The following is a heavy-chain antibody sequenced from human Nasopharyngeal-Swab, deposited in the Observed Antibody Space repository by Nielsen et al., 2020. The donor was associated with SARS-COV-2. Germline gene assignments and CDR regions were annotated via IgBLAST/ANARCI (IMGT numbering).Heavy chain of an antibody. CDR1: GFTFSDHY. D-gene: IGHD1-26*01. CDR3: ARGIEGPWCA. CDR2: TRNKANSYTT. Sequence: GESLKISCAASGFTFSDHYMDWVRQAPGKGLEWVGRTRNKANSYTTEYAASVKGRFTISRDDSKNSLYLQMNSLKTEDTAVYYCARGIEGPWCAWGQGTLVTVSS. V-gene: IGHV3-72*01. J-gene: IGHJ5*02.